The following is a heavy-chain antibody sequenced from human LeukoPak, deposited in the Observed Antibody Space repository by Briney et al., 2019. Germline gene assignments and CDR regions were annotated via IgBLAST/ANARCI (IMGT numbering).Heavy chain of an antibody. D-gene: IGHD1-26*01. V-gene: IGHV3-33*01. Sequence: GGSLRLSCAASGFILSTHGMHWVRQAPGKGLEWVAGMWYDGSREDYADSVKGRFTISRDMSKNTLNLQMSGLRVEDTAMFYCARDLSFGSLDFRGQGTLVTVSS. J-gene: IGHJ4*02. CDR3: ARDLSFGSLDF. CDR2: MWYDGSRE. CDR1: GFILSTHG.